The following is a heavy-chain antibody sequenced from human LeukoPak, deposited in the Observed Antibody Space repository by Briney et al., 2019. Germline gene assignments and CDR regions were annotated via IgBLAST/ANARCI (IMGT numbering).Heavy chain of an antibody. CDR1: GFTFSSYS. V-gene: IGHV3-21*01. CDR2: ISSSSSYI. Sequence: WGSLRLSCAASGFTFSSYSMNWVRQAPGKGLEWVSCISSSSSYIYYADSVKGRFTISRDNAKNSLYPQMNSLRAEDTAVYYCVRESEYSSSPLDVWGKGTTVTVSS. CDR3: VRESEYSSSPLDV. J-gene: IGHJ6*04. D-gene: IGHD6-6*01.